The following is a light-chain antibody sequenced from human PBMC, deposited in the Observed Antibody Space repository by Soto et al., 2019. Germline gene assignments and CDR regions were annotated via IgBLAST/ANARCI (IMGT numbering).Light chain of an antibody. CDR3: QAYDYTLTASV. CDR2: GNR. Sequence: QSVLTQPPSVSGAPGQRVTLSCTGNTSNLGAGYDVHWYQRLPGAAPKLVIFGNRNRPSGVPERFSGSKSGTSASLAITGLQAEDEADYYRQAYDYTLTASVFGGGTKLTVL. J-gene: IGLJ3*02. CDR1: TSNLGAGYD. V-gene: IGLV1-40*01.